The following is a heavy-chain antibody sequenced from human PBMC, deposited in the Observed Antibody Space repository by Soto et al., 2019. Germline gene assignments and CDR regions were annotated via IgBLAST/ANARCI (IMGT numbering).Heavy chain of an antibody. CDR3: ARGSLGEGGNYYYGMDV. Sequence: GGSLRLSCAASGFTFSSYAMHWVRQAPGKGLEWVAVISYDGSNKYYADSVKGRFTISRDNSKNTLYLQMNSLRAEDTAVYYCARGSLGEGGNYYYGMDVWGQGTTVTVSS. CDR2: ISYDGSNK. J-gene: IGHJ6*02. V-gene: IGHV3-30-3*01. CDR1: GFTFSSYA. D-gene: IGHD3-10*01.